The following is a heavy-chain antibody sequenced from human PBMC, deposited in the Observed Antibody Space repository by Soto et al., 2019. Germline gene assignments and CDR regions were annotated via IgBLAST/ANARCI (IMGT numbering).Heavy chain of an antibody. CDR2: ISGYNGDA. J-gene: IGHJ6*02. V-gene: IGHV1-18*01. CDR3: AKNGQPPYYYYAMDV. D-gene: IGHD2-8*01. CDR1: GYTFTRYG. Sequence: ASVKVSCKASGYTFTRYGISWVRQAPGQGLEWMGWISGYNGDANYAQRFQGRVSMTIDTSTTTAYMELRTLTPDDTAVYYCAKNGQPPYYYYAMDVWGQGSTVTVSS.